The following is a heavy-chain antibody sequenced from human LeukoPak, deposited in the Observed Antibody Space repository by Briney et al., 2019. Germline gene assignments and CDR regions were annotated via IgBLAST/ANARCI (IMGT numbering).Heavy chain of an antibody. CDR1: GYTFSHYG. CDR2: ISAYSGNT. Sequence: ASVKVSCKAFGYTFSHYGISWVRQAPGQGLEWVAWISAYSGNTDYAQKFQDRVTVTTDTSTSTAYMVVRGLRSDDTGVYYCMRERPRQTQQMVAEDCWGQGTLVIVSS. D-gene: IGHD6-13*01. V-gene: IGHV1-18*01. J-gene: IGHJ4*02. CDR3: MRERPRQTQQMVAEDC.